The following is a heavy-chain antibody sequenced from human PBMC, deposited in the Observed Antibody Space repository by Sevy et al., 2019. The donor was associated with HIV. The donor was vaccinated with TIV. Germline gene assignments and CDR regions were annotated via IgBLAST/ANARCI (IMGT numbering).Heavy chain of an antibody. D-gene: IGHD3-22*01. CDR3: AREGGDYYDSSGYYLDY. CDR2: IIPIFGTA. J-gene: IGHJ4*02. Sequence: ASVKVSCKASGGTFSSYAISWVRQAPGQGLEWMGGIIPIFGTANYAQKFQGRVTITADESTSTAYMELSSLRSEDTAVYYCAREGGDYYDSSGYYLDYWGQGTLVTGSS. V-gene: IGHV1-69*13. CDR1: GGTFSSYA.